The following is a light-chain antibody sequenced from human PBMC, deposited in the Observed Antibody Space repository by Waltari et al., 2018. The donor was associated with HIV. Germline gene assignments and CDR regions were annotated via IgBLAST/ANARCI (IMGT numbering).Light chain of an antibody. CDR1: SSAVGSSGY. J-gene: IGLJ2*01. V-gene: IGLV2-11*01. CDR3: CSYGGSWSFV. CDR2: DFN. Sequence: HSALTPPRSVSGSPGQSVTISCAGSSSAVGSSGYVSWYHQNSGKAPQLIIYDFNKRPSGVPPRFSGAKSGDTASLTISGLQAEDEGDFYCCSYGGSWSFVFGGGTRVTVL.